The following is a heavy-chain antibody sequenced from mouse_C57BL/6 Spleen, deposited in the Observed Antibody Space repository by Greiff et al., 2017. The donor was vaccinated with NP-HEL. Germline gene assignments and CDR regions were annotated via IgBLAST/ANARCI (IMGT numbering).Heavy chain of an antibody. CDR2: INPNNGGT. J-gene: IGHJ2*01. Sequence: VQLKQSGPELVKPGASVKIPCKASGYTFTDYNMDWVKQSHGKSLEWIGDINPNNGGTIYNQKFKGKATLTVDKSSSTAYMELRSLTSEDTAVYYCARGGVYDYYFDYWGQGTTLTVSS. D-gene: IGHD2-4*01. V-gene: IGHV1-18*01. CDR1: GYTFTDYN. CDR3: ARGGVYDYYFDY.